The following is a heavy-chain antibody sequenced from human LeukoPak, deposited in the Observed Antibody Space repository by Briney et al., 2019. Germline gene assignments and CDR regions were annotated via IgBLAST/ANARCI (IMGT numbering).Heavy chain of an antibody. D-gene: IGHD3-10*01. V-gene: IGHV1-46*01. CDR3: ATASMVRGVLMSWWFDP. Sequence: GASVKVSCKASGYTFTSYYMHWVRQAPGQGLEWMGIINPSGGSTSYAQKFQGRVTMTRDTSTSTVYMELSSLRSEDTAVYYCATASMVRGVLMSWWFDPWGQGTLVTVSS. J-gene: IGHJ5*02. CDR2: INPSGGST. CDR1: GYTFTSYY.